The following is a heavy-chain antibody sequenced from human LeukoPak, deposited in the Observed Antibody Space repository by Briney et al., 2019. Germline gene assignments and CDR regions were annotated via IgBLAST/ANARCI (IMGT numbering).Heavy chain of an antibody. V-gene: IGHV3-53*05. CDR3: AKEEDGYGYSFRYYYYMDV. Sequence: PGGSLRLSCAASGFTVSSNYMSWVRQAPGKGLEWVSVIYSGGSTYYADSVKGRFTISRDNSKNTLYLQMNSLRAEDTAVYYCAKEEDGYGYSFRYYYYMDVWGKGTTVTISS. CDR1: GFTVSSNY. J-gene: IGHJ6*03. CDR2: IYSGGST. D-gene: IGHD5-18*01.